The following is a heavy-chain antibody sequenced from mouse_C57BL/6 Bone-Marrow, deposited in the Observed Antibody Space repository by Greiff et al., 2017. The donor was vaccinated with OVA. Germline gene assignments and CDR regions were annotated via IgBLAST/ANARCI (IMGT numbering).Heavy chain of an antibody. CDR1: GFTFSDYG. CDR2: ISSGSSTS. D-gene: IGHD1-1*01. J-gene: IGHJ2*01. CDR3: ARHYGSGYDY. V-gene: IGHV5-17*01. Sequence: VQLKESGGGLVKPGGSLKLSCAASGFTFSDYGMHWVRQAPEKGLEWVAYISSGSSTSYYADTVKGRFTITRDNAKNTLFLQMTSLRSEDTAMYYCARHYGSGYDYWGQGTTLTVSS.